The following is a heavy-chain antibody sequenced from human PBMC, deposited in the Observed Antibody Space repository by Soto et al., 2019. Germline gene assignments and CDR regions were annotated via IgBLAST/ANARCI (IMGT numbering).Heavy chain of an antibody. Sequence: QVQLVQSGAEVKKPGSSVKVSCKASGGTFSSYAISWVRQAPGQGLEWMGGIIPIFGTANYAQKFQGRVTITADESTSTAYMELSSLRSEDTAVYYCARDELRLGELSFYGMDVWDQGTTVTVSS. CDR2: IIPIFGTA. CDR1: GGTFSSYA. D-gene: IGHD3-16*01. CDR3: ARDELRLGELSFYGMDV. J-gene: IGHJ6*02. V-gene: IGHV1-69*01.